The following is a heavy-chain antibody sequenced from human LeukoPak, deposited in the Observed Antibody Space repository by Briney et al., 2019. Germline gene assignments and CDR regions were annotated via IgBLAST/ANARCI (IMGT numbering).Heavy chain of an antibody. CDR2: INHSGST. J-gene: IGHJ5*02. CDR1: GGSFSGYY. V-gene: IGHV4-34*01. Sequence: PSETLSLTCAVYGGSFSGYYWSWIRQPPGKGLEWIGEINHSGSTNYNPSLKSRVTISVDTSKNQFSLKPSSVTAADTAVYYCARGLRFLEWLFPRDNWFDPWGQGTLVTVSS. D-gene: IGHD3-3*01. CDR3: ARGLRFLEWLFPRDNWFDP.